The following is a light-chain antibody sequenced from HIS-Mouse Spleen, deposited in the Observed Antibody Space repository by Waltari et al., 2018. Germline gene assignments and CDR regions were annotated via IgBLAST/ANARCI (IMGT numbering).Light chain of an antibody. CDR2: AAS. Sequence: DIQMTQSPSSLSASVGDSVTITCRASQGISNYLAWYQQKPGKVPKLLIYAASTLQSGVLSRFSGSGSGTDFTLTISSLQPEDVATYYCQKYNSALTFGGGTKVEIK. CDR3: QKYNSALT. V-gene: IGKV1-27*01. J-gene: IGKJ4*01. CDR1: QGISNY.